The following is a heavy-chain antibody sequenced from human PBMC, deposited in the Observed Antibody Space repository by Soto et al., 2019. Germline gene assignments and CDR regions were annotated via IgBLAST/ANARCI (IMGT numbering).Heavy chain of an antibody. J-gene: IGHJ4*02. Sequence: QVQLQESGPRLVKPSETLSLTCTVSGGSISGDYWTWIRQPAGKGLEWIGRIYASGSTNYNPSLKSRVTWSVDTSKSQFSLKLTSVNAADTAIYYCAKVTWSGYFTYWGQGILVTVSS. D-gene: IGHD3-3*01. CDR3: AKVTWSGYFTY. CDR1: GGSISGDY. V-gene: IGHV4-4*07. CDR2: IYASGST.